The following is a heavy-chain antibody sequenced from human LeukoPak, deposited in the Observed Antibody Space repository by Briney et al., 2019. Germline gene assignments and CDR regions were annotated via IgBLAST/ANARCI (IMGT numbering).Heavy chain of an antibody. CDR1: GGTFSSYA. J-gene: IGHJ6*02. V-gene: IGHV1-69*13. Sequence: SVKVSCKASGGTFSSYAISWVRQAPGQGLEWMGGIIPIFGTANYAQKFQGRVTITADESTSTAYMGLSSLRSEDTAVYYCRTDYYYYGMDVWGQGTTVTVSS. CDR3: RTDYYYYGMDV. CDR2: IIPIFGTA.